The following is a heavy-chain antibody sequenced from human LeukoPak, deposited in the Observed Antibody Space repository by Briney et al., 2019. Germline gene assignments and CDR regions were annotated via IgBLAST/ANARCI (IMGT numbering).Heavy chain of an antibody. CDR2: INSDGRST. V-gene: IGHV3-74*01. J-gene: IGHJ3*02. CDR1: EFTFRTYW. D-gene: IGHD6-25*01. Sequence: TGGSLRLSCAASEFTFRTYWMHWVRQAPGKGLVWVSRINSDGRSTTYADSVKGRFTISRDNAKNTLYLQMNSLRAEDTAVYYCVKAIPAAWGAFDIWGQGTMVIVSS. CDR3: VKAIPAAWGAFDI.